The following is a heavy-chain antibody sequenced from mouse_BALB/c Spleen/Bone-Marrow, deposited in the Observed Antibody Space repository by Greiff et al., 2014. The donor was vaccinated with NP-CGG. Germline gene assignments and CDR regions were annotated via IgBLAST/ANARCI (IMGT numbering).Heavy chain of an antibody. CDR2: IRTKADDHAT. CDR1: GLAFSDTW. V-gene: IGHV6-6*01. J-gene: IGHJ2*01. Sequence: EVKVEESGGGLVQPGGSMKLSCAASGLAFSDTWLDWVRQSPEKGPEWVAEIRTKADDHATYYAESVKGRFTISRDDSISSVYLQMNSLRAEDTGIYYCTPHPFDYWGQGTTLTVSS. CDR3: TPHPFDY.